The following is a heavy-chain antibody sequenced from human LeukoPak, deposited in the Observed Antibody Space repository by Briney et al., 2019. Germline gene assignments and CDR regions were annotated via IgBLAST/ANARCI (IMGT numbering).Heavy chain of an antibody. CDR3: ARDGGYDILTGDPRGAFDI. D-gene: IGHD3-9*01. CDR2: INWNGGST. Sequence: RGSLRLSCAASGFTFDDYGMSWVRQAPGKGLEWVSGINWNGGSTGYGDSVKGRFTISRDNAKNSLYLQMNSLRAEDTALYYCARDGGYDILTGDPRGAFDIWGQGTMVTVSS. V-gene: IGHV3-20*04. J-gene: IGHJ3*02. CDR1: GFTFDDYG.